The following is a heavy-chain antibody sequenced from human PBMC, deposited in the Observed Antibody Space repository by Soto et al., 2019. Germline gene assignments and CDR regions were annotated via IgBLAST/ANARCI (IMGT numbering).Heavy chain of an antibody. CDR1: GGSISSYY. Sequence: SGTLSLTCTVSGGSISSYYWSWIRQPPGKGLELVGYIYYSGSTNYNPSLKSRVTISVDTSKNQFSLKLSSVTAADTAVYYCARAPRGNYGYPSYFDYWGQGTLVTVSS. CDR2: IYYSGST. J-gene: IGHJ4*02. V-gene: IGHV4-59*01. CDR3: ARAPRGNYGYPSYFDY. D-gene: IGHD3-10*01.